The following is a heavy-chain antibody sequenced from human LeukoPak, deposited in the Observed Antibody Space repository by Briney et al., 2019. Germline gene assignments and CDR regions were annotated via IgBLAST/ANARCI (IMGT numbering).Heavy chain of an antibody. D-gene: IGHD3-10*01. CDR3: ARQILWFGELLFNYYYYMDV. V-gene: IGHV4-39*01. CDR2: IYYSGST. CDR1: GGSISSSSYY. J-gene: IGHJ6*03. Sequence: PSETLSLTCTVSGGSISSSSYYWGWIRQPPGKGLEWIGSIYYSGSTYYSPSLKSRVTISVDTSKNQFSLKLSSVTAADTAVYYCARQILWFGELLFNYYYYMDVWGKGTTVTVSS.